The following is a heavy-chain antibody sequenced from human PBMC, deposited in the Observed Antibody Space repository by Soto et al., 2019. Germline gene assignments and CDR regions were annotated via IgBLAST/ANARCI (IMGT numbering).Heavy chain of an antibody. J-gene: IGHJ6*02. D-gene: IGHD4-17*01. Sequence: ASVKVSCKASGYTFTSYYMHWVRQAPGQGPEWMGIINPSGGSTSYAQKFQGRVTMTRDTSTSTVYMELSSLRSEDTAVYYCARPTVTNYYYYGMDVWGQGTTVTVSS. CDR3: ARPTVTNYYYYGMDV. CDR1: GYTFTSYY. CDR2: INPSGGST. V-gene: IGHV1-46*01.